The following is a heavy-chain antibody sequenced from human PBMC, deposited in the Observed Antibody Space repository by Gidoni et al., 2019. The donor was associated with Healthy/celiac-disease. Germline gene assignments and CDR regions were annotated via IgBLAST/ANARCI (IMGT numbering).Heavy chain of an antibody. V-gene: IGHV4-59*01. D-gene: IGHD6-19*01. J-gene: IGHJ2*01. CDR1: GGAISSDY. CDR2: IYYSGST. Sequence: QVQLQESGTGLVKPAETRSPTGTVSGGAISSDYWSWIRQPPGKGLEWIGYIYYSGSTNYNPSLTSRVTLSVDTSKNQFSLNLSSVTAADTAVYSCARDSYSSGRFVLYFDLWGRGTLVTVSS. CDR3: ARDSYSSGRFVLYFDL.